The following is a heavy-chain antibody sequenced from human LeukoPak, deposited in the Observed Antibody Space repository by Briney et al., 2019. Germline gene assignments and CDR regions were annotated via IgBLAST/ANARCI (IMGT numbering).Heavy chain of an antibody. V-gene: IGHV3-30-3*01. D-gene: IGHD3-3*01. Sequence: GGSLRLSCAASGFTFSSYAMHWVRQAPGKGLEWVAVISYDGSNKYYADSVKGRFTISRDNSKNTLYLQMNSLRAEDTAVYYCARDNYDFWSGDAFDIWGQGTMVTVSS. J-gene: IGHJ3*02. CDR3: ARDNYDFWSGDAFDI. CDR1: GFTFSSYA. CDR2: ISYDGSNK.